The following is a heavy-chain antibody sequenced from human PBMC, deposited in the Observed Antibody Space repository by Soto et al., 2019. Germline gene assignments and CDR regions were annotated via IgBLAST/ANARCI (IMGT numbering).Heavy chain of an antibody. V-gene: IGHV3-23*01. CDR1: GFTFSSYA. CDR3: AISPMYYYDSSGYFDY. D-gene: IGHD3-22*01. J-gene: IGHJ4*02. Sequence: GGSLRLSCAASGFTFSSYAMSWVRQAPGKGLEWVSAISGSGGRTYYADSVKGRFTISRDNSKNTLYLQMNSLRAEDTAVYYCAISPMYYYDSSGYFDYWGQGTLVTVSS. CDR2: ISGSGGRT.